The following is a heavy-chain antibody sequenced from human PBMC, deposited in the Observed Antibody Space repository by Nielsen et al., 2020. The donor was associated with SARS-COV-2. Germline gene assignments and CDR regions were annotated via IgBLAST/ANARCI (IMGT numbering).Heavy chain of an antibody. D-gene: IGHD4-17*01. CDR2: IYYSGST. V-gene: IGHV4-59*08. Sequence: SETLSLTCTVSGGSISSYYWSWIRQPPGKGLEWIGYIYYSGSTNYNPSLKSRVTISVDTSKNQFSLKLSSVTAADTAVYYCARHSGRGDYHFYFDYWGQGTLVTVSS. J-gene: IGHJ4*02. CDR3: ARHSGRGDYHFYFDY. CDR1: GGSISSYY.